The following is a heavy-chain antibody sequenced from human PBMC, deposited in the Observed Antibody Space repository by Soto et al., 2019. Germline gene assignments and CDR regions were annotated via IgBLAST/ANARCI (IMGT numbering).Heavy chain of an antibody. V-gene: IGHV5-10-1*01. CDR1: GYMFPIYH. J-gene: IGHJ4*03. D-gene: IGHD2-8*01. CDR3: ARNECNGDFDF. Sequence: GESLKISCEASGYMFPIYHISWVRQMPGKGLEWVGKIDPSDSRTMYRPSSRARITISVDKSINTAYLEWGGLKASVTAMYYCARNECNGDFDFWGPGXQVNVSS. CDR2: IDPSDSRT.